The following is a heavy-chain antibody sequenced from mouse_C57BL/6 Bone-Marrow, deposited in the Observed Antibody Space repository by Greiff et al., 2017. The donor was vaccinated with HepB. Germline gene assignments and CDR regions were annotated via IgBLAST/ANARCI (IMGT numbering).Heavy chain of an antibody. Sequence: VQLQQPGAELVRPGTSVKLSCKASGYTFTSYWMHWVKQRPGQGLEWIGVIDPSDSYTNYNQKFKGKATLTVDTSSSTAYMQLRSLTSEDAAVYYYARRGGSSGDYAAMDYWGQGTSVTVSS. CDR3: ARRGGSSGDYAAMDY. V-gene: IGHV1-59*01. CDR2: IDPSDSYT. J-gene: IGHJ4*01. D-gene: IGHD1-1*01. CDR1: GYTFTSYW.